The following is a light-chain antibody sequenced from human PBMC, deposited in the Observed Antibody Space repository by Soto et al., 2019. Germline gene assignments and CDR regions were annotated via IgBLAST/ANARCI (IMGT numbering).Light chain of an antibody. CDR1: SSDVGGYNY. J-gene: IGLJ1*01. Sequence: QSALTQPPSASGSPGQSVTISCTGTSSDVGGYNYVSWYQQHPGKVPKLMVYEVNKRPSGVPDRFSGSKSGNTASLTVSELQAEDEADYYCTSYAGGNNVFGSGTKVIVL. CDR3: TSYAGGNNV. V-gene: IGLV2-8*01. CDR2: EVN.